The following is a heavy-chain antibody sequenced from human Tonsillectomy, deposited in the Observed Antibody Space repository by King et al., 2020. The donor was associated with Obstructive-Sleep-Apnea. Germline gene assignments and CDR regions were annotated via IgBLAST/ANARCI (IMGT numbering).Heavy chain of an antibody. CDR3: ASLRGQGY. D-gene: IGHD2-15*01. J-gene: IGHJ4*02. Sequence: VQLQESGPGLVKPSETLSLTCTVSGYSISSGYYWGWIRQPPGKGMEWIGRIYFSGNTYYNPSPKSRVPISVDTPKNQFTLRLNSVTAADTAVYYGASLRGQGYSGQGTLVTVSS. CDR1: GYSISSGYY. CDR2: IYFSGNT. V-gene: IGHV4-38-2*02.